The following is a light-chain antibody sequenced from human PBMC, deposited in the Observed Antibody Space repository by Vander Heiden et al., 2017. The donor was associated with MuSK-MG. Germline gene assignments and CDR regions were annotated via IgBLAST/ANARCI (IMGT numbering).Light chain of an antibody. CDR2: EVS. CDR1: SSDVGDNNY. CDR3: NSDASSNNYV. Sequence: SALTQPPSASGSPGQSVTISCTGTSSDVGDNNYGSWYQQHPGNAPKLMIYEVSKRPAGVPDRFSGSKSGNTASLTVSGHQAEDDADYYYNSDASSNNYVFGTGTRVTVL. V-gene: IGLV2-8*01. J-gene: IGLJ1*01.